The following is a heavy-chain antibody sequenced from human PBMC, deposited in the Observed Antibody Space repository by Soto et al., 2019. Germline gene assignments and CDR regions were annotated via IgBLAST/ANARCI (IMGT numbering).Heavy chain of an antibody. CDR1: GFTFRNYA. V-gene: IGHV3-23*01. CDR3: AKTYHDILTGQATIYYFDH. CDR2: ISGSGGST. Sequence: PGGSLRLSCDASGFTFRNYAMNWVRQAPGKGLDWVSAISGSGGSTYYADSVKGRFTISRDNSKNTLYLQMSSLRAEDTAVYYCAKTYHDILTGQATIYYFDHWGQGTLVTVSS. J-gene: IGHJ4*02. D-gene: IGHD3-9*01.